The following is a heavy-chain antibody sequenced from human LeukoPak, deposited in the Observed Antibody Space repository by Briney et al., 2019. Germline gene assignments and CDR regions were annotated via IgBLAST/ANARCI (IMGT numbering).Heavy chain of an antibody. V-gene: IGHV4-31*03. CDR3: ARDQGAVAGIDP. CDR2: IYYSGTT. D-gene: IGHD6-19*01. CDR1: GGSISTGGYF. J-gene: IGHJ5*02. Sequence: SETLSLTCTVSGGSISTGGYFWNWIRQHPGKGLEWIGYIYYSGTTYYNPSLKSRLTISVDTSKNQFSLKLSSVTAADTAVYYCARDQGAVAGIDPWGQGTLVTVSS.